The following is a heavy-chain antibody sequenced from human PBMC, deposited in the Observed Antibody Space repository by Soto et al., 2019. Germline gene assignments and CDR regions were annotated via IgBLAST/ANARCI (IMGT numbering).Heavy chain of an antibody. J-gene: IGHJ2*01. V-gene: IGHV4-39*01. Sequence: QLQLQESGPGLVKPSETLSLTCTVSGGSISSSSYYWVWIRQPPGMGLGGIGSIYYSGSTYYNPSLKIRVTISVDTSKNHFSLKLSSVTAADTSVYYCASLREVLGYFDLCGRGTLVTVSS. CDR3: ASLREVLGYFDL. CDR2: IYYSGST. CDR1: GGSISSSSYY. D-gene: IGHD1-26*01.